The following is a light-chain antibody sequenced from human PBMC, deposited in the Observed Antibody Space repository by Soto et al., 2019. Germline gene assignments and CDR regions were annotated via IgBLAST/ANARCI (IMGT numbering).Light chain of an antibody. Sequence: DIQMTQSPSSLSASVGDRVTITCRASQSISSLLNWHQHKPGKAPKVLIYGASSFQSGVSSSFRGSRSVTDFTLTISSLQPEDFATYYCQPGYSTPTTSSQGTRLDIK. CDR3: QPGYSTPTT. CDR2: GAS. CDR1: QSISSL. V-gene: IGKV1-39*01. J-gene: IGKJ5*01.